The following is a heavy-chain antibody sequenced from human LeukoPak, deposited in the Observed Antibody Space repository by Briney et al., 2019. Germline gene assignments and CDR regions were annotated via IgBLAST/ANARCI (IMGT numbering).Heavy chain of an antibody. D-gene: IGHD4-17*01. J-gene: IGHJ4*02. V-gene: IGHV3-33*03. Sequence: GRSLRLSCAASGFTFSSYGMHWVRQAPGKGLEWVAVIWYDGSNKYYADSVKGRFTISRDKSKNTLYLQMNSLRAEDTAVYYCAKDPGDYANYFDYWGQGTLVTVSS. CDR3: AKDPGDYANYFDY. CDR1: GFTFSSYG. CDR2: IWYDGSNK.